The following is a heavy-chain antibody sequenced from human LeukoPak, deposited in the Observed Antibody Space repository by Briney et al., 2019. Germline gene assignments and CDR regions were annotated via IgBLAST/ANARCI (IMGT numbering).Heavy chain of an antibody. Sequence: PSETLSLTCAVYGGSFSGYYWSWIRQPPGKGLEWIGEINHSGSTNYNPSLKSRVTISVDTSKNQFSLRLISVTAADTAVYYCARTVSGDYYGMDVWGQGTTVTVSS. V-gene: IGHV4-34*01. CDR1: GGSFSGYY. J-gene: IGHJ6*02. CDR3: ARTVSGDYYGMDV. CDR2: INHSGST. D-gene: IGHD1-26*01.